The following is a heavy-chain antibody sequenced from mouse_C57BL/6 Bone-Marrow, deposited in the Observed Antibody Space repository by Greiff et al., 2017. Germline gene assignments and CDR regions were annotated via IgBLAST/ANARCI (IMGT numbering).Heavy chain of an antibody. CDR2: IYPRSGNT. V-gene: IGHV1-81*01. Sequence: LEESGAELARPGASVKLSCKASGYTFTSYGISWVKQRTGQGLEWIGEIYPRSGNTYYNEKFKGKATLTADKSSSTAYMELRSLTSEDSAVYFCAREDYYFDYWGQGTTLTVSS. CDR3: AREDYYFDY. CDR1: GYTFTSYG. J-gene: IGHJ2*01.